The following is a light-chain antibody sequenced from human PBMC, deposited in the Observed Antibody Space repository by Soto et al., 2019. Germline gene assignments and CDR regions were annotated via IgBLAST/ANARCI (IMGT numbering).Light chain of an antibody. V-gene: IGKV3-11*01. CDR3: QPRT. J-gene: IGKJ4*01. Sequence: EIVLALSPATLSLSPGERGTLSCRASQSVNNSLAWLQRKPGQAPRLLICDASNRATGIPARFRGSGSGTHLSLTLSSPEAEDAAVSYWQPRTFGGGTQ. CDR2: DAS. CDR1: QSVNNS.